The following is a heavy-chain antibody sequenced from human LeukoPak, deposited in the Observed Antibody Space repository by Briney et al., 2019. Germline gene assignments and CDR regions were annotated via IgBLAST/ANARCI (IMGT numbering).Heavy chain of an antibody. V-gene: IGHV4-61*02. D-gene: IGHD5-24*01. CDR1: DGSISSGSYY. Sequence: SETLSLTCTVSDGSISSGSYYWSWIRQPAGKGLEWIGRIYTSGSTNYNPSLKSRVTISVDTSKNQFSLKLSSVTAADTAVYYCARRTAMATTYYFDYWGQGTLVTVSS. J-gene: IGHJ4*02. CDR3: ARRTAMATTYYFDY. CDR2: IYTSGST.